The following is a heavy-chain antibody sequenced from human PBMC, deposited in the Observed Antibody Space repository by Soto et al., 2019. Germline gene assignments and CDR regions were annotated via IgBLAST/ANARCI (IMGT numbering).Heavy chain of an antibody. CDR2: IYYSGST. V-gene: IGHV4-30-4*02. CDR3: ARLLRGSSDFDY. CDR1: GGSIGIGDYY. D-gene: IGHD6-6*01. Sequence: SDTLSLTCTVSGGSIGIGDYYWSWIRHPPGKGLEWIGYIYYSGSTYYNPSLKSRVTISVDTSKNQFSLKLSSVTAADTAVYYCARLLRGSSDFDYWGQGILVTVSS. J-gene: IGHJ4*02.